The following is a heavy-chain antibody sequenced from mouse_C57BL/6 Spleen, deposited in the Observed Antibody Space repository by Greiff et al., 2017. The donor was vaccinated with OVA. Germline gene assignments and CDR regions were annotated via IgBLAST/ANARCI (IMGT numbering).Heavy chain of an antibody. CDR1: GYTFTSYW. J-gene: IGHJ2*01. CDR2: IYPSDSET. V-gene: IGHV1-61*01. CDR3: ARQLSPLYYFDY. D-gene: IGHD3-2*02. Sequence: QVQLQQPGAELVRPGSSVKLSCKASGYTFTSYWMDWVKQRPGQGLEWIGNIYPSDSETHYNQKFKDKATLTVDKSSSTAYMQLSSLTSEDSAVYYCARQLSPLYYFDYWGQGTTLTVSS.